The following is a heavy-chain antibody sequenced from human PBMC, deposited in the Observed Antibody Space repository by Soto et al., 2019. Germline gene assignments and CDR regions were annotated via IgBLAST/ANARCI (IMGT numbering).Heavy chain of an antibody. D-gene: IGHD1-1*01. V-gene: IGHV3-23*01. CDR3: AKGDWNDVGDAFDI. J-gene: IGHJ3*02. CDR1: GFTFSNYA. Sequence: EVQLLESGGGLVQPGGSLRLSCAASGFTFSNYAMTWVRQAPGKGLEWVSTIRDSGVSTYYADSVKGRFTISRDNSKNSLYLQMNSLRAEDTAVYYCAKGDWNDVGDAFDIWGQGTLVTVSS. CDR2: IRDSGVST.